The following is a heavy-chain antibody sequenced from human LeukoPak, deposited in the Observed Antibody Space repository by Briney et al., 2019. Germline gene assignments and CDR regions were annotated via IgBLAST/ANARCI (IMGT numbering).Heavy chain of an antibody. D-gene: IGHD5-12*01. CDR1: GGSIGSYY. CDR3: ARVGYDTYYWYMDV. J-gene: IGHJ6*03. CDR2: ISYSGTT. Sequence: SSETLSLTCTVSGGSIGSYYWSWIRQPPGKGLEWIGNISYSGTTNYNPSLKSRVTISIDTSKNQFSLKLTSVTAADTAVYYCARVGYDTYYWYMDVWGKGTTVTVS. V-gene: IGHV4-59*01.